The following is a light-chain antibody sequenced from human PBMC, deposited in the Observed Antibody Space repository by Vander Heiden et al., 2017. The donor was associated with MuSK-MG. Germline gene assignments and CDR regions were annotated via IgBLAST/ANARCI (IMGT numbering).Light chain of an antibody. V-gene: IGKV1-39*01. Sequence: DIQMTQSPSSLSASVGDRVTITCRASQFINNYLNWYQQMAGRAPKLLVFAASGLQSGVPSRFSGSGSETELTLTISSLQPEDSATYYCQQSYRIPPTFGQGTKLEIK. J-gene: IGKJ2*01. CDR2: AAS. CDR1: QFINNY. CDR3: QQSYRIPPT.